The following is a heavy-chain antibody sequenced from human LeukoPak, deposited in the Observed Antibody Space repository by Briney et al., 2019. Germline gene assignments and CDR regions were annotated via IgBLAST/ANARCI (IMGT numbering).Heavy chain of an antibody. CDR2: INAGNGNT. Sequence: ASVKVSCKASGYTFTSYAMHWVRQAPGQRLEWMGWINAGNGNTKYSQKFQGRVTITRDTSASTAYMELSSLRSEDTAVYYCARGRITIAFWFDPWGQGTLVTVSS. CDR1: GYTFTSYA. J-gene: IGHJ5*02. D-gene: IGHD3-10*01. V-gene: IGHV1-3*01. CDR3: ARGRITIAFWFDP.